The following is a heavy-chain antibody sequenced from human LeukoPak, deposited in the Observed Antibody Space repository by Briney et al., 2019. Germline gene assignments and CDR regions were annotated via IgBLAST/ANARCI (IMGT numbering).Heavy chain of an antibody. CDR2: IYYSGST. Sequence: SETLSLTCTVSGGSISGSSYFWGWIRQPPGKGLEWIGSIYYSGSTYYNPSLKSRVTISVDTSKNQFSLKLSSVTAADTAVYYCARGQGYKAVTPLSYYFVYWGQGTLVTVSS. V-gene: IGHV4-39*01. CDR3: ARGQGYKAVTPLSYYFVY. J-gene: IGHJ4*02. D-gene: IGHD2-15*01. CDR1: GGSISGSSYF.